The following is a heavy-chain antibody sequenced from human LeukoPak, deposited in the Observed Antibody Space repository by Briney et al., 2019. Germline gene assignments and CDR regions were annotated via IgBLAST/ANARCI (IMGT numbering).Heavy chain of an antibody. CDR1: GGSISSYY. V-gene: IGHV4-59*01. Sequence: SETLSLTCTVSGGSISSYYWSWIRQPPGKGLEWIGYIYYSGSTNYNPSLKSRVTISVDTSKNQFSLKLSSVTAADTAVYYCARRYYYDSSGYYPIYYYYYYMDVWGKGTTVTISS. CDR2: IYYSGST. D-gene: IGHD3-22*01. J-gene: IGHJ6*03. CDR3: ARRYYYDSSGYYPIYYYYYYMDV.